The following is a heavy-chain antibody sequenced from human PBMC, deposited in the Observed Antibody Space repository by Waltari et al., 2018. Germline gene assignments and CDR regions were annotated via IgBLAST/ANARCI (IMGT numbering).Heavy chain of an antibody. Sequence: KGLECVAVMSYDGSDKNYADSVKGRFTMSRDTSKNTLFLQMNSLTVEDTASYYCARDVTSLGWLDPWGQGTLVTVSS. CDR2: MSYDGSDK. CDR3: ARDVTSLGWLDP. D-gene: IGHD1-1*01. V-gene: IGHV3-30-3*01. J-gene: IGHJ5*02.